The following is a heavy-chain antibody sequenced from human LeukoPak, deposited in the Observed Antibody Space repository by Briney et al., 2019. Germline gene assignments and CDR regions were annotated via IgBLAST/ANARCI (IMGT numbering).Heavy chain of an antibody. J-gene: IGHJ5*02. D-gene: IGHD2-15*01. CDR2: IYYSGST. CDR3: ARSYCSGGTCYSENWFDP. CDR1: GGSISSSSYY. Sequence: SETLSLTCTVSGGSISSSSYYWGWIRQPPGKGLEWIGSIYYSGSTYYNPSLKSRVTISVDTSKNQFSLKLTSVTAADSAVYYCARSYCSGGTCYSENWFDPWGQGTLVTVSS. V-gene: IGHV4-39*07.